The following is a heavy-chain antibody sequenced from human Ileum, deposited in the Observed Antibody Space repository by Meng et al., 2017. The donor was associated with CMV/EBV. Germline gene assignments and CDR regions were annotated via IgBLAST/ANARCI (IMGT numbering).Heavy chain of an antibody. D-gene: IGHD6-19*01. Sequence: GGSLRLSCAASGFTFSNNWMTWVRQSPGKGLEWVANIKGGGTEKYYADSVKGRFTISRDNSKNSLYLQMNSRRVEDTAVYYCARRMAVAGTKTLDYWGQGTLVTVSS. CDR2: IKGGGTEK. J-gene: IGHJ4*02. CDR1: GFTFSNNW. V-gene: IGHV3-7*01. CDR3: ARRMAVAGTKTLDY.